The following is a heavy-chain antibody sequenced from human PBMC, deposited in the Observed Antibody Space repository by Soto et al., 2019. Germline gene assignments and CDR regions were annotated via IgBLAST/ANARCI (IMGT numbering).Heavy chain of an antibody. J-gene: IGHJ3*01. Sequence: EVQLVESGGGLVKPGGSLRLSCAASGFTFSSYSMNWVRQAPGKGLEWVSSISSSSSYIYYADSVKGRFTISRDNAKNSLYLHMNSLRAEDTAVYYCAREEERRRWTRWGQGTMVTVSS. D-gene: IGHD2-15*01. V-gene: IGHV3-21*01. CDR3: AREEERRRWTR. CDR1: GFTFSSYS. CDR2: ISSSSSYI.